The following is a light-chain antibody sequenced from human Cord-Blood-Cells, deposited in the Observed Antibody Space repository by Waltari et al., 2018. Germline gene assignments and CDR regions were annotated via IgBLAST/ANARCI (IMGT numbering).Light chain of an antibody. CDR1: QSISSW. CDR3: QHKWT. J-gene: IGKJ1*01. CDR2: KAS. V-gene: IGKV1-5*03. Sequence: DIQMTQSPSTLSASVGDRGTITCRASQSISSWLAWYQQKPGKAPKLLIYKASSLESGVPSRFSGSGSGTEFTLTISSLQPDDFATYYCQHKWTFGQGTKVEIK.